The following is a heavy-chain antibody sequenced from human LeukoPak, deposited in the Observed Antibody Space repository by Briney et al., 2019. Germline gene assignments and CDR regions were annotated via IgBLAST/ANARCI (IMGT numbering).Heavy chain of an antibody. D-gene: IGHD5-18*01. CDR3: ARGREGYSYAVDY. CDR1: GGSYSGYY. CDR2: INHSGST. J-gene: IGHJ4*02. Sequence: KPSETLFLTCAVYGGSYSGYYWSWIRQPPGKGLEWIGEINHSGSTDYNPSLKSRVTISVDTSKNQFSLKLSSVTAADMAVYYCARGREGYSYAVDYWGQGTLVTVSS. V-gene: IGHV4-34*01.